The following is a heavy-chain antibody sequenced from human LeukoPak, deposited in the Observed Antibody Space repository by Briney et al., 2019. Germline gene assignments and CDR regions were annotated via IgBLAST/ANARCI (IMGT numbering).Heavy chain of an antibody. CDR3: ARAPGGYSSGWYHSAEAFDI. D-gene: IGHD6-19*01. J-gene: IGHJ3*02. CDR1: GGSISSYY. Sequence: SETLSLTCTVSGGSISSYYWSWIRQPPGKGLEWIGYIYYSGSANYNPSLKSRVTISVDTSKNQFSLKLSSVTAADTAVYYCARAPGGYSSGWYHSAEAFDIWGQGTMVTVSS. CDR2: IYYSGSA. V-gene: IGHV4-59*01.